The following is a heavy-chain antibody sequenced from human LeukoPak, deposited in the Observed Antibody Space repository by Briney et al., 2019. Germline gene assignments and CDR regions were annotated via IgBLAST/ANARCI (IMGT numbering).Heavy chain of an antibody. CDR3: AREMLAAVAAQS. CDR1: GFTFDDYA. Sequence: GGSLGLSCAASGFTFDDYAMHWVRQAPGKGLEWVSGINWNSNNIDYADSVKGRFTISRDNGKNSLYLQMNSLRAEDMAVYYCAREMLAAVAAQSWGQGTLVTVSS. J-gene: IGHJ5*02. V-gene: IGHV3-9*03. CDR2: INWNSNNI. D-gene: IGHD6-19*01.